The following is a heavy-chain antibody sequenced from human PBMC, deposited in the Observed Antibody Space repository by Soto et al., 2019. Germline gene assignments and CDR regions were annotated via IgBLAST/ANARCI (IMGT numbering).Heavy chain of an antibody. CDR1: KFSFSNYG. V-gene: IGHV3-30*18. Sequence: QLHLLESGGGVVQPGKSLRLSCAASKFSFSNYGMHWVRQAPGKGLEWVAVTTYDGRQTYYADSVKGRFTISRDNSKDTLFLQMTGLRREDTAVYYCAKGAGDRLSLGMDVWGQGTTVTVSS. D-gene: IGHD1-26*01. CDR3: AKGAGDRLSLGMDV. CDR2: TTYDGRQT. J-gene: IGHJ6*02.